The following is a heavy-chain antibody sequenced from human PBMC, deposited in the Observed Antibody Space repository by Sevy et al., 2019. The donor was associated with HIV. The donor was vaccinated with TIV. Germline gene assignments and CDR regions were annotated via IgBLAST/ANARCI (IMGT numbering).Heavy chain of an antibody. Sequence: GESLKISCKGSGYTFTNYWIGWVRQMPGKGLEWMGIIYPGDSDTRNSPPFQGQVTISADKSISTAYLQWSSLKASDTAMYYYARYPIVVVPAAEYYFDYWGQGTLVTVSS. CDR2: IYPGDSDT. CDR1: GYTFTNYW. D-gene: IGHD2-2*01. V-gene: IGHV5-51*01. CDR3: ARYPIVVVPAAEYYFDY. J-gene: IGHJ4*02.